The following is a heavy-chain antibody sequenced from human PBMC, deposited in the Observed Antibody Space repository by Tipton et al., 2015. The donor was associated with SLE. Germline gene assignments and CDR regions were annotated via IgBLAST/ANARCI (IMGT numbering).Heavy chain of an antibody. D-gene: IGHD1-26*01. CDR1: GFTFSSYS. CDR2: ISSSSSYI. V-gene: IGHV3-21*01. Sequence: SLRLSCAASGFTFSSYSMNWVRQAPGKGLEWVSSISSSSSYIYYADSVKGRFTISRDNAKNSLYLQMNSLRAEDTAVYYCARDPHIYSGSSLFDYWGQGTLVTVSS. J-gene: IGHJ4*02. CDR3: ARDPHIYSGSSLFDY.